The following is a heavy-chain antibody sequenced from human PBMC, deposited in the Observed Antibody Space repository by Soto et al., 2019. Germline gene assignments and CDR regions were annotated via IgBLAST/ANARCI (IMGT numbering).Heavy chain of an antibody. V-gene: IGHV1-8*01. D-gene: IGHD6-6*01. CDR1: FYTISSYD. CDR2: MNPNSGNT. CDR3: ARAPTGSEFDY. J-gene: IGHJ4*02. Sequence: VAVQGSCKQAFYTISSYDINWEKLSTGQGREGMGWMNPNSGNTGYAQKFQGRVTMTRNTSISTAYMELSSLRSEDTAVYYCARAPTGSEFDYCGQGTLVTVS.